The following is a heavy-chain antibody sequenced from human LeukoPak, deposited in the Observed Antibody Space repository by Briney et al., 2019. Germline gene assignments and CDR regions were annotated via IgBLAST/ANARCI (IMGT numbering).Heavy chain of an antibody. CDR1: GWSFSNYS. D-gene: IGHD5-18*01. Sequence: SETLSLTCAVYGWSFSNYSWTWIRQPPGKGLEWIGEINHSGGTNNNPYHMSRVIMSVDTSKNQISLKVNSVTAADTGVYYCARVRYSFSINDWSRIGLGAYPTKYHYYMDVWGKGTTVTVSS. CDR2: INHSGGT. CDR3: ARVRYSFSINDWSRIGLGAYPTKYHYYMDV. J-gene: IGHJ6*03. V-gene: IGHV4-34*01.